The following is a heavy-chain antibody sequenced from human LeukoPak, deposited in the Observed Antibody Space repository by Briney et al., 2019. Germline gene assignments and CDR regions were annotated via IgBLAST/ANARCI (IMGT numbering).Heavy chain of an antibody. CDR1: GGSISSYY. V-gene: IGHV4-59*01. CDR2: IYYSGST. J-gene: IGHJ6*02. Sequence: SETLSLTCTVSGGSISSYYWSWIRQPPGKGLEWIGYIYYSGSTNYNPSLKSRVTISVDTSKNQFSLKLSSMTAADTAVYYCARGRVVRPGSLAAADLGYYYYYGMDVWGQGTTVTVSS. D-gene: IGHD6-13*01. CDR3: ARGRVVRPGSLAAADLGYYYYYGMDV.